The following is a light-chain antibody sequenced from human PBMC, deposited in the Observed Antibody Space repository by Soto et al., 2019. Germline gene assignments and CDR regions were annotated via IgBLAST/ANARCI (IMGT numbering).Light chain of an antibody. CDR3: QQYNNWPAIT. J-gene: IGKJ5*01. CDR2: GAS. V-gene: IGKV3-20*01. CDR1: QSISSSF. Sequence: EIVLTQSPGILSLSPGERASLSCGASQSISSSFLAWYQQKPGQAPRLLIYGASSRATGIPDRFSGSGSGTDFTLTISRLEPEDFAVYYCQQYNNWPAITFGQGTRLEIK.